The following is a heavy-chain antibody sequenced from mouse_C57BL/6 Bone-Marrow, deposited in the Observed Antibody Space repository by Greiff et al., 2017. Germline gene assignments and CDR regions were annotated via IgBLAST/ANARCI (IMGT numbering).Heavy chain of an antibody. D-gene: IGHD1-1*01. Sequence: VQLQQSGAELARPGASVKLSCKASGYTFTSSGISWVKQRTGQGLEWIGEIYPRSGNTYYNEKFKGKATLTADKSSSTAYMELRSLTSEDSAVYFCARSGYYGSSYFDNWRQGTTLTVSS. J-gene: IGHJ2*01. CDR1: GYTFTSSG. V-gene: IGHV1-81*01. CDR2: IYPRSGNT. CDR3: ARSGYYGSSYFDN.